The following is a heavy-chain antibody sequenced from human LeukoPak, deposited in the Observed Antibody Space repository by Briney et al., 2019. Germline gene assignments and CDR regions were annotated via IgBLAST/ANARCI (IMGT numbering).Heavy chain of an antibody. D-gene: IGHD3-16*01. CDR1: GFTVSSNF. V-gene: IGHV3-66*01. Sequence: PGGSLRLSCAASGFTVSSNFMSWVRQAPGKGLEWVSVIYSGGNTYYADYVQGRFTISTDNSKNTLYLQMNSLRAEDPAVYHCARDRLPPLGAFDIWGQGTMVTVSS. CDR2: IYSGGNT. J-gene: IGHJ3*02. CDR3: ARDRLPPLGAFDI.